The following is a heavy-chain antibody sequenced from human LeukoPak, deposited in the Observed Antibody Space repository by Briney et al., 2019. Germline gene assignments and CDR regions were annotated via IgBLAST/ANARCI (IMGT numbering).Heavy chain of an antibody. V-gene: IGHV4-30-4*08. CDR3: ARGFLEWLPIDY. Sequence: PSETLSLTCRVSGGSISSGDYYWSWIRQPPGTGLEWIGYIYYSGSTYYNPSLKSRVTISVDTSKNQFSLKLSSVTAADTAVYYCARGFLEWLPIDYWGQGTLVTVSS. J-gene: IGHJ4*02. D-gene: IGHD3-3*01. CDR1: GGSISSGDYY. CDR2: IYYSGST.